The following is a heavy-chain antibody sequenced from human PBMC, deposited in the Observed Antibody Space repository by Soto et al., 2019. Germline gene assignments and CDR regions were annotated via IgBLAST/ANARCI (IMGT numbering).Heavy chain of an antibody. CDR1: GFTFSSYA. V-gene: IGHV3-30-3*01. D-gene: IGHD3-16*02. J-gene: IGHJ4*02. CDR2: ISYDGSNK. Sequence: QVQLVESGGGVVQPGRSLRLSCAASGFTFSSYAMHWVRQAPGKGLEWVAVISYDGSNKYYADSVKGRFTISRDNSMNALYLQMNSLGAEDTAVYYYAGSDDYVLGSYRPVYSDYWGQGTLVTVSS. CDR3: AGSDDYVLGSYRPVYSDY.